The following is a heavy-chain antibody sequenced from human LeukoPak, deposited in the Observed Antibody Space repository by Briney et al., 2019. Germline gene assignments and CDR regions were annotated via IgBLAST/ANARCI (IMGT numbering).Heavy chain of an antibody. Sequence: GGSLRLSCAASGFTFSSYAMHWVRQAPGKGLEWVSVIYSGGSTYYADSVKGRFTIPRDNSKNTLYLQMNSLRAEDTAVYYCAKGVVVAPDVTPFDYWGQGTLVTVSS. CDR2: IYSGGST. J-gene: IGHJ4*02. V-gene: IGHV3-66*01. D-gene: IGHD2-2*01. CDR1: GFTFSSYA. CDR3: AKGVVVAPDVTPFDY.